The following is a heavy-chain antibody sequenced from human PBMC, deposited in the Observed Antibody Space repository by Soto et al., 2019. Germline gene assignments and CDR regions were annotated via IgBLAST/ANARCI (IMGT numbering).Heavy chain of an antibody. J-gene: IGHJ3*02. Sequence: QVRLEQSGADVKTPGASVKVSCQASGYTFNIYAIHWVRQAPRQRPEWMGWMNAGNGNTEYSPKFHGRVTMTRDRYARAAYMEPSGLTSEDTAVYHCARDCPNCGGDTAREAFDIWGQGTMVNLS. V-gene: IGHV1-3*01. CDR2: MNAGNGNT. D-gene: IGHD2-21*01. CDR3: ARDCPNCGGDTAREAFDI. CDR1: GYTFNIYA.